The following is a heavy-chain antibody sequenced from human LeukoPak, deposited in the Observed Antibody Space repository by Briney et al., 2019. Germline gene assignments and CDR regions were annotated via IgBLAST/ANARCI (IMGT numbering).Heavy chain of an antibody. Sequence: PSETLSLTCTVSGGSISSYYWSWIRQPPGKGLEWIGYIYYSGSTNYNPSLKSRVTISVDTSKNQFSLKLSSVTAADTAAYYCARGISPSFDIWGQGTMVTVSS. CDR1: GGSISSYY. V-gene: IGHV4-59*01. J-gene: IGHJ3*02. D-gene: IGHD3-3*01. CDR2: IYYSGST. CDR3: ARGISPSFDI.